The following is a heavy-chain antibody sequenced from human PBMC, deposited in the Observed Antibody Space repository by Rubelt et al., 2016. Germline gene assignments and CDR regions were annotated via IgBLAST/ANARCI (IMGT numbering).Heavy chain of an antibody. CDR2: INHSGST. CDR1: GGSFSGYY. D-gene: IGHD4-23*01. Sequence: QVQLQQWGAGLLKPSETLSLTCAVYGGSFSGYYWSWIRQPPGKGLEWIGEINHSGSTNYNPSLKRCVSISVDTSKNQFSLKLRSVTAADTAVYYCARGGMGIGTTVVVDYWGQGTLVTVSS. J-gene: IGHJ4*02. V-gene: IGHV4-34*01. CDR3: ARGGMGIGTTVVVDY.